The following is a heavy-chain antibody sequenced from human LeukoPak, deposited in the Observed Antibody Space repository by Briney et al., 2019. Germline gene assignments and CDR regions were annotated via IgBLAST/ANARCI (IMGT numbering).Heavy chain of an antibody. CDR3: ARRLWFGELLLPFDY. Sequence: SETLSLTCTVSGGSINSSSYYWGWIRQPPGKGLEWIGSIYYSGSTYYNPSLKSRVTISVDTSKNQFSLKLSSVTAADTAVYYCARRLWFGELLLPFDYWGQGTLVTVSS. J-gene: IGHJ4*02. D-gene: IGHD3-10*01. CDR1: GGSINSSSYY. CDR2: IYYSGST. V-gene: IGHV4-39*01.